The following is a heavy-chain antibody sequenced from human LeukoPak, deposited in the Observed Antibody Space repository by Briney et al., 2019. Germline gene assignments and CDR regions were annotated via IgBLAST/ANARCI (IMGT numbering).Heavy chain of an antibody. CDR1: GYSFTSYW. J-gene: IGHJ6*03. V-gene: IGHV5-51*01. CDR3: ARYFDWLFPPYYYYYMDV. D-gene: IGHD3-9*01. Sequence: GESLKISCKGSGYSFTSYWIGWVRQIPGKGLEWMGIIYPGDSDTRYSPSFQGHVTISADKSISTAYLQWSSLKASDTAMYYCARYFDWLFPPYYYYYMDVWGKGTTVTVSS. CDR2: IYPGDSDT.